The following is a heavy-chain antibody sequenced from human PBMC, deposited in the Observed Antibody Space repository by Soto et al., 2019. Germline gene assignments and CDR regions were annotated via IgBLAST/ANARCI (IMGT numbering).Heavy chain of an antibody. CDR1: GFTFSSYG. CDR3: ARDGLGSYYYYGMDV. CDR2: IWYDGSNK. D-gene: IGHD6-19*01. Sequence: QVQLVESGGGVVQPGRSLRLSCAASGFTFSSYGMHWVRQAPGKGLEWVAVIWYDGSNKYYADSVKGRFTISRDNSKNTLYLKMNSLRAEDTAVYYCARDGLGSYYYYGMDVWGQGTTVTVSS. V-gene: IGHV3-33*01. J-gene: IGHJ6*02.